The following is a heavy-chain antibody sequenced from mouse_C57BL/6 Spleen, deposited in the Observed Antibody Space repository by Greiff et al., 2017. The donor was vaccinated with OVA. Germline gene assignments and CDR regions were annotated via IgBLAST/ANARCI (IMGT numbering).Heavy chain of an antibody. V-gene: IGHV5-17*01. J-gene: IGHJ2*01. CDR2: ISSGSSTI. CDR1: GFTFSDYG. CDR3: AREGYYFDY. Sequence: EVQRVESGGGLVTPGGSLTLSCAASGFTFSDYGMHWVRQAPEKGLEWVAYISSGSSTIYYAATVKGRFTISRDNAKNTLFLQMTSLRSEDTAMYYCAREGYYFDYWGQGTTLTVSS.